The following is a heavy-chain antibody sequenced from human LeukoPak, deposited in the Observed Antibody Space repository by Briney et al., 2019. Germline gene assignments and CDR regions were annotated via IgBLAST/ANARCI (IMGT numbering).Heavy chain of an antibody. J-gene: IGHJ5*02. CDR3: ARSRIVGAWFDP. CDR2: ITPNSGGT. CDR1: GYTFTGYY. V-gene: IGHV1-2*06. Sequence: ASVKVSCKASGYTFTGYYMHWVRQAPGQGLEWMGRITPNSGGTNYAQKFQGRVTMTRDTSISTAYMELSRLRSDDTAVYYCARSRIVGAWFDPWGQGTLVTVSS. D-gene: IGHD1-26*01.